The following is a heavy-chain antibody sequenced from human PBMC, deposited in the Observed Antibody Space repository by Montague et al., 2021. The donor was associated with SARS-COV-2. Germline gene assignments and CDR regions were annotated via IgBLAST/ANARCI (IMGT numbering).Heavy chain of an antibody. V-gene: IGHV2-70*04. CDR3: ARSYYDILTAYYTPFDY. J-gene: IGHJ4*02. Sequence: VKPTQTLKLTCTFSGFSLSTSGMRASWIRQPPGKALEWLARIDXDDDKFYSTSLKTRLTISKDTSKNQVVLTMTNMDPVDTATYYCARSYYDILTAYYTPFDYWGQGTLVTVSS. CDR2: IDXDDDK. D-gene: IGHD3-9*01. CDR1: GFSLSTSGMR.